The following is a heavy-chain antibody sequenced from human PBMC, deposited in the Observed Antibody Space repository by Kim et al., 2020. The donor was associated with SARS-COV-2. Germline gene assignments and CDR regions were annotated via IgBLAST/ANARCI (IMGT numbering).Heavy chain of an antibody. J-gene: IGHJ6*03. CDR3: ARVVNNWNMWLNVYYYYYYMDV. Sequence: SETLSLTCTVSGGSISSYYWSWIRQPPGKGLEWIGYIYYSGSTNYNPSLKSRVTISVDTSKNQFSLKLSSVTAADTAVYYCARVVNNWNMWLNVYYYYYYMDVWGQGTTVTVSS. CDR2: IYYSGST. D-gene: IGHD1-20*01. V-gene: IGHV4-59*01. CDR1: GGSISSYY.